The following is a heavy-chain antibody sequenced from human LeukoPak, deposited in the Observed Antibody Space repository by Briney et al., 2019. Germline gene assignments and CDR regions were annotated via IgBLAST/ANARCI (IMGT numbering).Heavy chain of an antibody. D-gene: IGHD3-22*01. CDR2: IYSSGNT. CDR1: GGSIRNYY. V-gene: IGHV4-59*01. Sequence: SETLSLTCTVSGGSIRNYYWSWIRQSPGKGLQWIGYIYSSGNTNYNPSLKSRVTISIDTSKKQFSLKLSSVTAAADTAVYYCARVVVDSSEDYFDYWGQGILVTVSS. CDR3: ARVVVDSSEDYFDY. J-gene: IGHJ4*02.